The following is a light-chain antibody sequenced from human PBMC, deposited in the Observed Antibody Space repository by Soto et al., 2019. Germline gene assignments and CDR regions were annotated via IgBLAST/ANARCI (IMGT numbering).Light chain of an antibody. V-gene: IGKV1-5*01. Sequence: DIQMTQSPSTLSAYVGDRVTITCRASQRISSWLAWYQQKPGQAPKLLIYDASSLESGVPSRFSGSGSGTEFTLTISSLQPDDFATYYCQQYNSYSWTFGQGTKVDIK. J-gene: IGKJ1*01. CDR2: DAS. CDR3: QQYNSYSWT. CDR1: QRISSW.